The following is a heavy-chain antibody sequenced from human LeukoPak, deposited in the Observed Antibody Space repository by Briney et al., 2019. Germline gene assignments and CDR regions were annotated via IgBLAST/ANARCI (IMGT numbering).Heavy chain of an antibody. CDR1: GGSISSSNW. Sequence: PSGTLSLTCAVSGGSISSSNWWSWVRQPPGKGPEWIGEIYHSGSTNYNPSLKSRVTISVDKSKNQFSLKLSSVTAADTAVYYCARKGHYYDSSGSFDYWGQGTLVTVSS. J-gene: IGHJ4*02. V-gene: IGHV4-4*02. D-gene: IGHD3-22*01. CDR2: IYHSGST. CDR3: ARKGHYYDSSGSFDY.